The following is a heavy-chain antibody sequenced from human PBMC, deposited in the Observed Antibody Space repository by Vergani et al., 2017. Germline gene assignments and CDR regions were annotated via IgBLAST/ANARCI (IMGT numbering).Heavy chain of an antibody. D-gene: IGHD3-16*01. CDR1: GFTLSNYD. CDR2: IQFDGSNQ. Sequence: QVQLVESGGGVVQRGGSLRLSCATSGFTLSNYDMQWIRQGPGKGLEFVAFIQFDGSNQYYAESVKGRVTLSRDFSKNTLYLQMNSLRTDDTATYYCAKHFRGWGIDYWGQGTQVIFSS. CDR3: AKHFRGWGIDY. J-gene: IGHJ4*02. V-gene: IGHV3-30*02.